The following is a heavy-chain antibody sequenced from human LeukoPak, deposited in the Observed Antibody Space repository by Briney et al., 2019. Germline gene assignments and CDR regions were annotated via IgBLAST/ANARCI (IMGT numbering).Heavy chain of an antibody. CDR2: IIPIFGTA. CDR3: ARGNAVVVVPAAANWFDP. V-gene: IGHV1-69*01. D-gene: IGHD2-2*01. CDR1: GGTFSSYA. Sequence: SVKVSCKASGGTFSSYAISWVRQAPGQGLEWMGGIIPIFGTANYAQKFQGRVTITADESTSTAYMELSSLRSEDTAVYYCARGNAVVVVPAAANWFDPWGQGTLVTVSS. J-gene: IGHJ5*02.